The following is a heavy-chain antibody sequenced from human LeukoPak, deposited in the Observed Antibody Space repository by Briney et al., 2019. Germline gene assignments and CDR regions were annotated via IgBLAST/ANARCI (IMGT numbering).Heavy chain of an antibody. CDR1: GFTFSSYA. V-gene: IGHV3-30-3*01. J-gene: IGHJ4*02. CDR3: ARLSSGIGDFDY. Sequence: GGSLRLSCAASGFTFSSYAMHWVRQAPGKGLEWVAVISYDGSNKHYADSVEGRFTISRDNSKNTLYLQMNSLRAEDTAVYYCARLSSGIGDFDYWGQGTLVTVSS. D-gene: IGHD3-3*01. CDR2: ISYDGSNK.